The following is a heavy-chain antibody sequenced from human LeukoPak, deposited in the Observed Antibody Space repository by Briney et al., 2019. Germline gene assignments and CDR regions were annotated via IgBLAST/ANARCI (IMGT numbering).Heavy chain of an antibody. Sequence: GASVKVSCKESGYTFTSYYMHWVRQAPGQGLEWMGIINPSGGSTSYAQKFQGRVTMTRDMSTSTVYMELSSLRSEDTAVYYCERAHGWLLDYWGQGTLVTVSS. D-gene: IGHD5-12*01. CDR3: ERAHGWLLDY. V-gene: IGHV1-46*01. CDR2: INPSGGST. CDR1: GYTFTSYY. J-gene: IGHJ4*02.